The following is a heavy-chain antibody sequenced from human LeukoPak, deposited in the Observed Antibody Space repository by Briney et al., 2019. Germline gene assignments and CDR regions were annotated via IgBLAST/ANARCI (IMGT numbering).Heavy chain of an antibody. Sequence: GGSLRLSCPASGFTFSTCAMHWVRQAPGKGLEYVSTINIYAGSTSYADSVKGRFTISRDNSKNTLFLQMSSLRAEDTALYYCVKDLSGTYAFDYWGQGTLVTVSS. CDR1: GFTFSTCA. D-gene: IGHD1-26*01. J-gene: IGHJ4*02. CDR3: VKDLSGTYAFDY. CDR2: INIYAGST. V-gene: IGHV3-64D*09.